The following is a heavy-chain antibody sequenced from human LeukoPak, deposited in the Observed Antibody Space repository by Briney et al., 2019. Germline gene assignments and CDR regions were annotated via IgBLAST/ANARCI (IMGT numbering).Heavy chain of an antibody. CDR3: ARDRAAADLDY. Sequence: GGSLRLSCAASGFNFSSYEMNWVRQAPGKGLEWLSYISSTGSTIYYTDSVKGRFTISRDNSKNTLYLRMNSLRAEDTAVYYCARDRAAADLDYWGQGTLVTVSS. CDR1: GFNFSSYE. D-gene: IGHD6-13*01. V-gene: IGHV3-48*03. CDR2: ISSTGSTI. J-gene: IGHJ4*02.